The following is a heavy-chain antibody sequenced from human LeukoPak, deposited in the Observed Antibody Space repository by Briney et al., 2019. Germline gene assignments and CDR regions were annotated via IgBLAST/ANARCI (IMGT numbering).Heavy chain of an antibody. V-gene: IGHV3-30*18. Sequence: QPGGSLRLSCAASGFTFSSYGMHWVRQAPGKGLEWVAVISYDGSNKYYADSVKGRFTISRDNSKNTLYLQMNSLRAEDTAVYYCAKVLSSGYYGMDVWGQGTTVTVSS. CDR1: GFTFSSYG. J-gene: IGHJ6*02. CDR2: ISYDGSNK. CDR3: AKVLSSGYYGMDV. D-gene: IGHD6-25*01.